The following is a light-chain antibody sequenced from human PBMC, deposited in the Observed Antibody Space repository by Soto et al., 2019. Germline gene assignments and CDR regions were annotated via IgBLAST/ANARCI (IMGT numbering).Light chain of an antibody. J-gene: IGKJ1*01. CDR3: QQYGSSPPIN. CDR2: AAC. V-gene: IGKV3-20*01. Sequence: EIVLTQSPAALALSAGEIATLSCSASQTVGSCLAWYQQKHGQAPRPLIYAACSRATGIPDRFSGSGSGTDFPLPISRLEPEDFGVYYCQQYGSSPPINFGQGTKVDI. CDR1: QTVGSC.